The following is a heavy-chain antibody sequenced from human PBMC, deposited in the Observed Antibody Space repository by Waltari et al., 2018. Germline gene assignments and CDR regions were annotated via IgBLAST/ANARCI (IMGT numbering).Heavy chain of an antibody. D-gene: IGHD1-26*01. CDR3: ARATGELPAFDY. V-gene: IGHV4-59*01. CDR1: GGSISSYY. CDR2: IYYSGST. J-gene: IGHJ4*02. Sequence: QVQLQESGPGLVKPSETLSLTCTVSGGSISSYYWSWIRQPQGKGLGWIGYIYYSGSTNYAPSLKRRVTRSVDTSKNQFSLKLSSVTAADTAVYYCARATGELPAFDYWGQGTLVTVSS.